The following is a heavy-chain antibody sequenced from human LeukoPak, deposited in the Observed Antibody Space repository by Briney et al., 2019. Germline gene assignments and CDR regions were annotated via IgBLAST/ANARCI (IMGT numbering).Heavy chain of an antibody. CDR1: GGSISSYY. J-gene: IGHJ4*02. CDR2: IYYSGST. CDR3: ATGRSGPRLFDY. V-gene: IGHV4-59*01. Sequence: SETLSLTCTVSGGSISSYYWSWIRRPPGKGLEWIGYIYYSGSTNYNPSLKSRVTISVDTSKNQFSLKLSSVTAADTAVYYCATGRSGPRLFDYWGQGTLVTVSS. D-gene: IGHD4-11*01.